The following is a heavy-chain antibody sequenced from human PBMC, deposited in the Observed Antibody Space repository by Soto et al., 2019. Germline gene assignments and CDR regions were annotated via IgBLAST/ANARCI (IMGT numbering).Heavy chain of an antibody. CDR2: INGGNGNT. D-gene: IGHD6-25*01. V-gene: IGHV1-3*01. CDR1: GYTFTNYA. CDR3: ARDGVAAGNINFDY. J-gene: IGHJ4*02. Sequence: APVKVSCKASGYTFTNYAMHWVRQAPGQRLEWMGWINGGNGNTKYSPKLQDRVTITRDTSASTAYMELSSLRSEDTALYYCARDGVAAGNINFDYWGQGTLVTVSS.